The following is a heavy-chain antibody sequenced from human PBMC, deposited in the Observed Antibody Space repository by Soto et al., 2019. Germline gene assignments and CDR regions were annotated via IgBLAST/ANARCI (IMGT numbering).Heavy chain of an antibody. J-gene: IGHJ5*02. CDR3: ARDYDTSKNDCFDP. V-gene: IGHV1-18*01. D-gene: IGHD3-22*01. CDR1: GYSFTTYG. CDR2: VSTYADA. Sequence: QVQLVQSGAEVKKPGASVKVSCKASGYSFTTYGISWVRQAPGQGLEWMGWVSTYADANHAQKFKGRVTMTTDTTTNTAYMELRSPTSDDTAVYYCARDYDTSKNDCFDPWGQGTLVTVSS.